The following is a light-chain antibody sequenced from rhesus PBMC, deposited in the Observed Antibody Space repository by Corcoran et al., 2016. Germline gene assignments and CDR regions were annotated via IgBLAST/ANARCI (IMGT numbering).Light chain of an antibody. CDR3: QQYSSSRT. CDR1: QSISSW. CDR2: KAS. Sequence: DIQMTQSPSSLSASVGDTVTITCRASQSISSWLAWYQQKPGKAPKLLIYKASSLKSGVPSRFSGSGSGSEFTLTISSRQSEDFATYYWQQYSSSRTFGQGTKVEIK. J-gene: IGKJ1*01. V-gene: IGKV1-22*01.